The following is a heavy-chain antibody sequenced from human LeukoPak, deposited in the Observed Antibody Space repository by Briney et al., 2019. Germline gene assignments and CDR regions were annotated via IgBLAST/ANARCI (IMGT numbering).Heavy chain of an antibody. CDR3: VANGWYGLEH. Sequence: SETLSLTCTVSGGSISSSSYYWGWIRQPPGKGLEWIGSIYYSGSTNYNPSLKSRVTLSVDKSKNQLSLKVNSVTAADTAVYYCVANGWYGLEHWGQGTLVIVSS. J-gene: IGHJ1*01. D-gene: IGHD6-19*01. CDR1: GGSISSSSYY. V-gene: IGHV4-39*07. CDR2: IYYSGST.